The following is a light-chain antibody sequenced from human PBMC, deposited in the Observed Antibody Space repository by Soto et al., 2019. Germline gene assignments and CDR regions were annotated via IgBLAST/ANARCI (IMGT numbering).Light chain of an antibody. CDR3: KQGTDWHPGT. J-gene: IGKJ1*01. Sequence: DIXMTQSPATLXVCRGEGASLXCRASQSFSSKLDWYQQTTGEARRPLIFDDSNRATGIKDRFRGSGSGTDFTLNISSLEPEEFALYYCKQGTDWHPGTFGQGTKVDIK. CDR2: DDS. CDR1: QSFSSK. V-gene: IGKV3D-11*02.